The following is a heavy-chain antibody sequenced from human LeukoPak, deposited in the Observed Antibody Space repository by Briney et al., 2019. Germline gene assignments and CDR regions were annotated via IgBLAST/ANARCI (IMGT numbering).Heavy chain of an antibody. CDR1: GFSLSTSGVG. V-gene: IGHV2-5*02. CDR3: AHSGGYYDSSGYYYFDY. D-gene: IGHD3-22*01. CDR2: IYWDDDK. J-gene: IGHJ4*02. Sequence: SGPTLVNPTQTLTLTCTFSGFSLSTSGVGVGWIRQPPGKALEWLALIYWDDDKRYSPSLKSRLTITKDTSKNQVVLTMTNMDPVDTATYSCAHSGGYYDSSGYYYFDYWGQGTLVTVSS.